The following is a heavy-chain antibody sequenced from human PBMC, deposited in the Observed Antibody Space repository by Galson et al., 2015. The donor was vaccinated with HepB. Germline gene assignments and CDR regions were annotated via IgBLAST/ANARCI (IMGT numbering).Heavy chain of an antibody. D-gene: IGHD3-10*01. CDR3: AKDNYYGSGRAWNALDF. CDR1: TFIFSTYS. J-gene: IGHJ3*01. Sequence: SLRLSCAASTFIFSTYSMNWVRQAPGKGLEWVAYISSSSGTIYYAYSVKGRITISRDNAKNSLYLQMNSLRDEDTALYYCAKDNYYGSGRAWNALDFWGQGTMVTVSS. CDR2: ISSSSGTI. V-gene: IGHV3-48*02.